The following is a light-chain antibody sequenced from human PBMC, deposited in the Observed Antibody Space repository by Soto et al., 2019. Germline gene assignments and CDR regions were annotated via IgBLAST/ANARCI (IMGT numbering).Light chain of an antibody. V-gene: IGKV1-5*03. Sequence: DIQMTQSPSTLSASVGDRVTITCRAIQSISSWLAWYQQKPGKAPKLLIYKAYSLESGVPSRFSGSGSGTEFTLTISSLQPDDFATYYCQQDNSYSRTFGQGTKVEIK. CDR2: KAY. CDR3: QQDNSYSRT. J-gene: IGKJ1*01. CDR1: QSISSW.